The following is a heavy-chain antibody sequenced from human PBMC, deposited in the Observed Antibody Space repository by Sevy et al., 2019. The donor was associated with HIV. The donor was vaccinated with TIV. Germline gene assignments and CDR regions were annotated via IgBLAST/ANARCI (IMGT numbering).Heavy chain of an antibody. J-gene: IGHJ4*02. Sequence: GGSLRLSCAASGFPVSSNYMSWVRQAPGKGLEWVSVIYSDGSTYHADPVKGRFTISRDNSKNTLYLQMNSLRVEDTAVYYCARGKSGYGYGFDYWGQGTLVTVSS. V-gene: IGHV3-66*01. CDR3: ARGKSGYGYGFDY. CDR1: GFPVSSNY. CDR2: IYSDGST. D-gene: IGHD5-18*01.